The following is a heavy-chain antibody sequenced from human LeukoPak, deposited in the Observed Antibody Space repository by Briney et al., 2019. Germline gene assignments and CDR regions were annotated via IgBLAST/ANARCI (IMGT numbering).Heavy chain of an antibody. CDR2: SYHDGST. V-gene: IGHV4-4*02. CDR1: GGSISSSDW. D-gene: IGHD6-13*01. J-gene: IGHJ5*02. Sequence: PSETLSLTCAVSGGSISSSDWWSWVRQPPGKGLEWIGESYHDGSTNYNPSLKSRVTISIDKSKDQFSLKLSSVTAADTAIYYCAREYGSSHSFDPWGQGTLVTVSS. CDR3: AREYGSSHSFDP.